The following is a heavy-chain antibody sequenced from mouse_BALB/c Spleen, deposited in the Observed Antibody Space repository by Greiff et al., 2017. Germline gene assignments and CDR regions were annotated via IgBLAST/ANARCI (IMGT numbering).Heavy chain of an antibody. CDR1: GFTFSSFG. Sequence: DVMLVESGGGLVQPGGSRKLSCAASGFTFSSFGMHWVRQAPEKGLEWVAYISSGNSTIYYADTVKGRFTISRDNPKNTLFLQMTSLRSEDTAMYYCAREGWSYFDYWGQGTTLTVPS. D-gene: IGHD2-3*01. J-gene: IGHJ2*01. CDR2: ISSGNSTI. CDR3: AREGWSYFDY. V-gene: IGHV5-17*02.